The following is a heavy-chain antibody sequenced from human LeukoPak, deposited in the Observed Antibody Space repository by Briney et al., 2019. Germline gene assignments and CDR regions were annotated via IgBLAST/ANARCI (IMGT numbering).Heavy chain of an antibody. V-gene: IGHV3-74*01. CDR3: ARGRRGRYGSGSSPYYYYMDV. D-gene: IGHD3-10*01. Sequence: GGSLRLSCAASGFTFSNYWMHWVRQVPGKGLVWVSRINDDGSATFYADSVKGRFTISRDNAKNTLFLQINSLRAEDTAVYYCARGRRGRYGSGSSPYYYYMDVWGKGTTVTVSS. CDR2: INDDGSAT. CDR1: GFTFSNYW. J-gene: IGHJ6*03.